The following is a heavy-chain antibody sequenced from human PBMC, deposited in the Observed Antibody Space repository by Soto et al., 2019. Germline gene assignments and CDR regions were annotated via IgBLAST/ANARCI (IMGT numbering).Heavy chain of an antibody. V-gene: IGHV3-20*04. J-gene: IGHJ6*02. CDR2: ISWNGDNT. Sequence: EVQLAESGGGVARPGGSRRLSGEAPGMAFGDYALTWARRVPGRGLGWVAGISWNGDNTGYADFAKGRFTISRDNSKKSLLLEMNSLRVEDTAFYYCARGEYTSRRGFDVWGQGTPVTVSS. D-gene: IGHD6-6*01. CDR1: GMAFGDYA. CDR3: ARGEYTSRRGFDV.